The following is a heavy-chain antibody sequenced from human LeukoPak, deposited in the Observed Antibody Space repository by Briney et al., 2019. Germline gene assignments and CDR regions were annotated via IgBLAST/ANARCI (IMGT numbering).Heavy chain of an antibody. CDR1: GITLSDFC. V-gene: IGHV3-15*01. J-gene: IGHJ6*02. D-gene: IGHD5-18*01. CDR2: IKAKIHGETI. CDR3: ARDGRTWIHSMDV. Sequence: GGSLRLSCAASGITLSDFCFSWVRQAPGKGLEWVARIKAKIHGETIDYAAPVRGRFIISRDDSRNTVYLQMNSLKFEDTSMYYCARDGRTWIHSMDVWGQGTTVTVSS.